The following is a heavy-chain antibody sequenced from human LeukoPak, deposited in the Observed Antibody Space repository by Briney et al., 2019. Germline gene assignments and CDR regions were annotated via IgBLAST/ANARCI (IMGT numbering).Heavy chain of an antibody. CDR1: GFTFSSYA. V-gene: IGHV3-23*01. D-gene: IGHD6-13*01. Sequence: PGGSLRLSCAASGFTFSSYAMSWVRQAPGRGLEWVSAISGSGGSTYYADSVKGRFTISRDNSKNTLYLQMNSLRAEDTAVYYCAKDLKGPYSSSWYQRGYFDYWGQGTLVTVSS. CDR3: AKDLKGPYSSSWYQRGYFDY. CDR2: ISGSGGST. J-gene: IGHJ4*02.